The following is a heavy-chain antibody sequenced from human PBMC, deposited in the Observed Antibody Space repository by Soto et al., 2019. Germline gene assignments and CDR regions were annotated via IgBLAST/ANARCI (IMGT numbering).Heavy chain of an antibody. CDR2: IYHSGST. Sequence: QVQLQESGPGLVKPSQTLSLTCTVSGGSISSGDYYWSWIRQPPGKGLEWIGYIYHSGSTYYNPSLKSRVTISVDRSKNQFSLKLSSVTAADTAVYYCARGRITIFGVVMHYFDYWGQGTLVTVSS. D-gene: IGHD3-3*01. CDR1: GGSISSGDYY. CDR3: ARGRITIFGVVMHYFDY. J-gene: IGHJ4*02. V-gene: IGHV4-30-2*01.